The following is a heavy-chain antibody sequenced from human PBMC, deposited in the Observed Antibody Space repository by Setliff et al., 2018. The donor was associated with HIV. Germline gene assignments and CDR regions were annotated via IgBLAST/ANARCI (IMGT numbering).Heavy chain of an antibody. CDR1: GGTFSSYA. CDR2: ISGYNGYT. CDR3: AGSRITMVRGAAYYYYMDV. V-gene: IGHV1-18*01. Sequence: ASVKVSCKASGGTFSSYAISWVRQAPGQGLEWMGWISGYNGYTNYAQNLQGRVTMTTDTSTSTAYMELRSLRSDDTAVYYCAGSRITMVRGAAYYYYMDVWGKGTTVTVSS. J-gene: IGHJ6*03. D-gene: IGHD3-10*01.